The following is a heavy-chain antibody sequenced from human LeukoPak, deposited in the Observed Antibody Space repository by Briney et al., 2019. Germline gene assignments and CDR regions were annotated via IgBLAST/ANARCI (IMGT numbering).Heavy chain of an antibody. J-gene: IGHJ2*01. CDR3: AKDRTVGASYWYFDL. Sequence: GGSLRLSCAASGFTCSSYAMSWARQAPGKGVEWVSGISRSWMGGNTYYAHFVKGRFTISRDSSKQTLFLQMNTLRAAHTAIYYCAKDRTVGASYWYFDLWGRGTLVTVSS. V-gene: IGHV3-23*01. D-gene: IGHD1-26*01. CDR2: ISRSWMGGNT. CDR1: GFTCSSYA.